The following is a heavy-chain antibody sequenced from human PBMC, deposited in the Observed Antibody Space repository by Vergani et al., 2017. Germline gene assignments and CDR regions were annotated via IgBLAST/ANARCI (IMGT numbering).Heavy chain of an antibody. D-gene: IGHD2-2*01. CDR3: SRYLRPAAISYYYYGMDV. V-gene: IGHV3-48*03. CDR1: GFTFSSYE. J-gene: IGHJ6*02. CDR2: ISSSGSNI. Sequence: EVQLVESGGGLVQPGGSLRLSCAASGFTFSSYEMNWVRQATGKGLEWVSYISSSGSNIDYPDSVKGQFTISRDNAKNSLYLQMNSMRSKDTAVYYCSRYLRPAAISYYYYGMDVWGQGTTVTVSS.